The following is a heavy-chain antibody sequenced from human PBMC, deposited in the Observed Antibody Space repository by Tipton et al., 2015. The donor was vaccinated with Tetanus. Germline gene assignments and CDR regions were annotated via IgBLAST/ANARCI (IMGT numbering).Heavy chain of an antibody. J-gene: IGHJ5*02. CDR1: GGSLSSGTFY. V-gene: IGHV4-39*01. CDR3: ARSADNWFDP. Sequence: LRLSCSLSGGSLSSGTFYWDWIRQRPGKGLEWVGNIYYNGNALENPSLEGRVTLSLDKSKNQFSLRLSSVTAADTGIYYCARSADNWFDPWGQGILVTVSS. CDR2: IYYNGNA.